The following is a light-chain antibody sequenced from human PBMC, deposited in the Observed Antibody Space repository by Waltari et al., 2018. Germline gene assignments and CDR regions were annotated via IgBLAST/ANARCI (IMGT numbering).Light chain of an antibody. CDR1: IGHSSYF. J-gene: IGLJ2*01. CDR2: LKGSGSY. CDR3: ETWDSNTPRV. Sequence: QPVLTQSSSASASLGSSVKLTCTLSIGHSSYFIACHQQQHGKAPRYLMKLKGSGSYNKGCGVPDRFSGSSSGAERYLTISNRQSEDEADYYCETWDSNTPRVFGGGTKLTVL. V-gene: IGLV4-60*03.